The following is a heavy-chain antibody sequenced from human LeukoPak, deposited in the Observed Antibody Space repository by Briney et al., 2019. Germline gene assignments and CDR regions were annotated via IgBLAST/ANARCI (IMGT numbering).Heavy chain of an antibody. Sequence: GGSLRLSCAASGFTFSSYGMHWVRQAPGKGLEWVAVIWYDGSNKYYADSVKGRFTISRDNSKNTLYLQMNSLRAEDTAVYYCARDIMVRGVIADDYWGQGTLVTVSS. V-gene: IGHV3-33*01. D-gene: IGHD3-10*01. CDR3: ARDIMVRGVIADDY. J-gene: IGHJ4*02. CDR2: IWYDGSNK. CDR1: GFTFSSYG.